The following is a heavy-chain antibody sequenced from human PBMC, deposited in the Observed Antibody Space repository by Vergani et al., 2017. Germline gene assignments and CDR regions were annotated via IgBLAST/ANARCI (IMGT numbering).Heavy chain of an antibody. V-gene: IGHV5-10-1*03. Sequence: EVQLVQSGAEVKKPGESLRISCKGSGYSFTSYWISWVRQMPGKGLEWMGRIDPSDSYTNYSPSFQGHVTISADKSISTAYLQWSSLKASDTAMYYCARVGWSYYDSSGYYYAPGGWFDIWGQGTLVTVSS. CDR2: IDPSDSYT. D-gene: IGHD3-22*01. CDR3: ARVGWSYYDSSGYYYAPGGWFDI. J-gene: IGHJ5*02. CDR1: GYSFTSYW.